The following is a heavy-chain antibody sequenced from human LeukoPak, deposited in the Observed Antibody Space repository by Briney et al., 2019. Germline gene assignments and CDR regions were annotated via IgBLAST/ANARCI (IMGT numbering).Heavy chain of an antibody. V-gene: IGHV3-49*04. CDR2: IRSKAYGGTT. D-gene: IGHD6-19*01. CDR1: GFTFGDYA. CDR3: TRDPSIAVASYYYYYYYMDV. Sequence: GRSLRLSCTASGFTFGDYAMSWVRQAPGKGLEWVGFIRSKAYGGTTEYAASVKGRFTISRDDSKSIAYLQMNSLKTEDTAVHYCTRDPSIAVASYYYYYYYMDVWGKGTTVTVSS. J-gene: IGHJ6*03.